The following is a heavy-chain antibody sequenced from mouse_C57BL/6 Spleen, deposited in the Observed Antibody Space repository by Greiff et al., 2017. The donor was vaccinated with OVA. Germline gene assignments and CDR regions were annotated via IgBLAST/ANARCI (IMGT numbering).Heavy chain of an antibody. D-gene: IGHD2-1*01. V-gene: IGHV1-62-2*01. Sequence: QVQLQQSGAELVKPGASVKLSCKASGYTFTEYTIHWVKQRSGQGLEWIGWFYPGSGSTKYNEKFKDKATLTADKSSSTAYMELSRLTSEDSAVYFCARHEVYYGNYYFGCWGQGTTLTVSS. J-gene: IGHJ2*01. CDR2: FYPGSGST. CDR1: GYTFTEYT. CDR3: ARHEVYYGNYYFGC.